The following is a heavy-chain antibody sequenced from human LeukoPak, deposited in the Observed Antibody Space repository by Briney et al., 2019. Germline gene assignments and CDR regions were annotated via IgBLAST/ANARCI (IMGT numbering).Heavy chain of an antibody. J-gene: IGHJ5*02. V-gene: IGHV3-30*02. CDR3: ARDLTGTYSNWFDP. D-gene: IGHD1-7*01. CDR1: GFTFSSYG. Sequence: GGSLRLSCAASGFTFSSYGMHWVRQAPGKGLEWVAFIRYDGSDKYYADSVKGRFTVSRDNSKNTLYLQMNSLRSEDTAVYYCARDLTGTYSNWFDPWGQGTLVTVSS. CDR2: IRYDGSDK.